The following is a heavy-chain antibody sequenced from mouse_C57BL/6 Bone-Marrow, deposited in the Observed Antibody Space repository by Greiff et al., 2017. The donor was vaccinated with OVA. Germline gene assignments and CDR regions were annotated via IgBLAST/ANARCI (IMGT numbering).Heavy chain of an antibody. Sequence: DVQLVESGGGLVKPGGSLKLSCAASGFTFSSYAMSWVRQTPEKRLEWVATISDGGSYTYYPDNVKGRFTISRDNAKNNLYLQMSHLKSEDTAMYYCARDWSIFAYWGQGTLVTVSA. J-gene: IGHJ3*01. CDR1: GFTFSSYA. CDR3: ARDWSIFAY. CDR2: ISDGGSYT. V-gene: IGHV5-4*01. D-gene: IGHD2-10*02.